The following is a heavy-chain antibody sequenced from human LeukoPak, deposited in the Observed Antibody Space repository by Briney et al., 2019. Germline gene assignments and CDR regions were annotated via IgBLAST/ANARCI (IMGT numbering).Heavy chain of an antibody. D-gene: IGHD3-3*01. CDR3: ARASDFSPVPIEYFDY. CDR1: GGSISSSSYY. V-gene: IGHV4-39*07. CDR2: IYYSGST. Sequence: SETLSLTCTVSGGSISSSSYYWGWIRQPPGKGLEWIGSIYYSGSTYYNPPLKSRVTISVDTSKNQFSLKLSSVTAADTAVYYCARASDFSPVPIEYFDYWGQGTLVTVSS. J-gene: IGHJ4*02.